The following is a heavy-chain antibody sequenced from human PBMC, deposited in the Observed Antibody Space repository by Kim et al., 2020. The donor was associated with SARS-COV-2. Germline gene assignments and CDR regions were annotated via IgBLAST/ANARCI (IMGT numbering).Heavy chain of an antibody. CDR1: GGSISSGGYY. V-gene: IGHV4-31*03. Sequence: SETLSLTCTVSGGSISSGGYYWSWIRQHPGKGLEWIGYIYYSGSTYYNPSLKSRVTISVDTSKNQFSLKLSSVTAADTAVYYCARVLLGSLYCSGGSCHNWFDPWGQGTLVTVSS. CDR3: ARVLLGSLYCSGGSCHNWFDP. D-gene: IGHD2-15*01. CDR2: IYYSGST. J-gene: IGHJ5*02.